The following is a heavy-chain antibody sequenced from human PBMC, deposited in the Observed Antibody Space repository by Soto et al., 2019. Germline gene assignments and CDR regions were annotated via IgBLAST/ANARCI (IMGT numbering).Heavy chain of an antibody. CDR1: GYTFTGYA. Sequence: GASVKVSCKASGYTFTGYAMHWVRQAPGQRLEWMGWINAGNGNTKYSQKFQGRFTITRDTSASTAYMELSSLRSEDTAVYYCTRHEGGAAADRPLDYWGQGTLVTVSS. V-gene: IGHV1-3*01. D-gene: IGHD6-13*01. CDR2: INAGNGNT. CDR3: TRHEGGAAADRPLDY. J-gene: IGHJ4*02.